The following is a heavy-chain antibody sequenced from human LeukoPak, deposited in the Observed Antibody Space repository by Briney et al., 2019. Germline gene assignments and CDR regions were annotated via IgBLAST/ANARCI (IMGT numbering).Heavy chain of an antibody. CDR2: IYYSGGT. CDR3: ARGVYRDGYPYYFDY. Sequence: SETLSLTCTVSGGSISSSSYYWGWIRQPPGKGLEWIGSIYYSGGTYYNPSLKSRVTISVDTSKNQFSLKLSSVTAADTAVYYCARGVYRDGYPYYFDYWGQGTLVTVSS. CDR1: GGSISSSSYY. V-gene: IGHV4-39*07. D-gene: IGHD5-24*01. J-gene: IGHJ4*02.